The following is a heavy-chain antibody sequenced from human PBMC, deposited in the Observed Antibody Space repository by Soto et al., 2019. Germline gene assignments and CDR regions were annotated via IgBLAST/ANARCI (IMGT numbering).Heavy chain of an antibody. V-gene: IGHV4-59*08. CDR2: IYYSGST. Sequence: PSETLFLTCTVSGGSISSYYWSWIRQPPGKGLEWIGYIYYSGSTNYNPSLKSRVTISVDTSKNQFSLKLSSVTAADTAVYYCARRYGYSFDYWGQGTLVTVSS. CDR1: GGSISSYY. J-gene: IGHJ4*02. D-gene: IGHD1-1*01. CDR3: ARRYGYSFDY.